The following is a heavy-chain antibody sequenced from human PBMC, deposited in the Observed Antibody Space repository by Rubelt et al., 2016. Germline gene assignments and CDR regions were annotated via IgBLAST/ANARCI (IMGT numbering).Heavy chain of an antibody. CDR3: ARDRRRIAARQGWYFDL. Sequence: QVQLVQSGAEVKKPGASVKVSCKASGYTFTGYYMHWVRQAPGQGLEWMGWINPNSGGTNYAQKVEVRVTRTTDTSTSTAYMELRSLRSDDTAVYYCARDRRRIAARQGWYFDLWGRGTLVTVSS. CDR1: GYTFTGYY. V-gene: IGHV1-2*02. CDR2: INPNSGGT. J-gene: IGHJ2*01. D-gene: IGHD6-6*01.